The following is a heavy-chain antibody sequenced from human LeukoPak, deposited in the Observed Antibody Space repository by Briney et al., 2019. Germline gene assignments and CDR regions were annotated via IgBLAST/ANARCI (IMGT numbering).Heavy chain of an antibody. V-gene: IGHV4-39*01. Sequence: SETLSLTCTVSGGSISSSSYYWGWIRQPPGKGLEWIGSIHYSGSTYYNPSLKSRVTISVDTSKSQFSLKLSSVTAADTAVYYCARRPYSSSWYGVDYWGQGTLVTVSS. J-gene: IGHJ4*02. D-gene: IGHD6-13*01. CDR1: GGSISSSSYY. CDR3: ARRPYSSSWYGVDY. CDR2: IHYSGST.